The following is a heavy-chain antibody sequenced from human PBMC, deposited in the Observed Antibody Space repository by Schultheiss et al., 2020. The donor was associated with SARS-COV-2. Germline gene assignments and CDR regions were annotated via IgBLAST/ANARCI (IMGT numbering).Heavy chain of an antibody. J-gene: IGHJ6*02. CDR1: GFTFDDYA. V-gene: IGHV3-21*01. D-gene: IGHD3-22*01. CDR3: ARFLDYDSSGYYYNYYYYGMDV. Sequence: GGSLRLSCAASGFTFDDYAIHWVRQAPGKGLEWVSSISSSSSYIYYADSVKGRFTISRDNAKNSLYLQMNSLRAEDTAVYYCARFLDYDSSGYYYNYYYYGMDVWGQGTTVTVSS. CDR2: ISSSSSYI.